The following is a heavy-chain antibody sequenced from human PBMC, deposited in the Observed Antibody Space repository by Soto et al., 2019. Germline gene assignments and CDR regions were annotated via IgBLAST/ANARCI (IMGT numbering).Heavy chain of an antibody. D-gene: IGHD3-22*01. V-gene: IGHV1-69*13. CDR3: ARGTYYYDSSGYYYFDY. CDR1: GGTFSSYA. Sequence: SVKVSCKASGGTFSSYAISWVRQAPGQGLEWMGGIIPIFGTANYAQKFQGRVTITADESTSTDYMELSSLRSEDTAVYYCARGTYYYDSSGYYYFDYWGQGTLVTVSS. CDR2: IIPIFGTA. J-gene: IGHJ4*02.